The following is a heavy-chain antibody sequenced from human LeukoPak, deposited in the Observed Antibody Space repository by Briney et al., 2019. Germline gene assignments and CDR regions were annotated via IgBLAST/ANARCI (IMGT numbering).Heavy chain of an antibody. V-gene: IGHV3-9*01. Sequence: PGRSLRLSCAAFGFTFDDYAMHWVRHAPGKGLEWVSGISWNSGSIGYADSVKGRFTISRDNAKNSLYLQMNSLRAEDTAVYYCARDSSSWSFDYWGQGTLVTVSS. CDR1: GFTFDDYA. D-gene: IGHD6-13*01. CDR2: ISWNSGSI. CDR3: ARDSSSWSFDY. J-gene: IGHJ4*02.